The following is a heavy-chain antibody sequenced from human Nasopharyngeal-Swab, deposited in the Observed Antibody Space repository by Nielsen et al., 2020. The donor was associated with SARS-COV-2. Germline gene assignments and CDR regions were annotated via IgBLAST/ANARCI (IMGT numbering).Heavy chain of an antibody. D-gene: IGHD1-26*01. CDR1: GFTFSSYA. V-gene: IGHV3-23*01. CDR3: APRVGATTGLDY. J-gene: IGHJ4*02. Sequence: GGSLRLSCAASGFTFSSYAMSWVRQAPGKGLEWDSAISGSGGSTYYADSVKGRFTISRDNSKNTLYLQMNSLRAEDTAVYYCAPRVGATTGLDYWGQGTLVTVSS. CDR2: ISGSGGST.